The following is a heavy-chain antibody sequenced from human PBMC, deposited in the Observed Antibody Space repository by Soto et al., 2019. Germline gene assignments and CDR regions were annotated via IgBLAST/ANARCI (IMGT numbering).Heavy chain of an antibody. CDR3: ARALIQLWPHYYYGMDV. V-gene: IGHV4-30-4*01. CDR2: IYYSGST. Sequence: SETLSLTCTVSGGSITSGDYYWSWIRQPPGKGLEWIGYIYYSGSTYHNPSLKSRVTISVDTSKSQFSLKLSSVTAADTAMYYCARALIQLWPHYYYGMDVWGQGTTVTVSS. D-gene: IGHD5-18*01. J-gene: IGHJ6*02. CDR1: GGSITSGDYY.